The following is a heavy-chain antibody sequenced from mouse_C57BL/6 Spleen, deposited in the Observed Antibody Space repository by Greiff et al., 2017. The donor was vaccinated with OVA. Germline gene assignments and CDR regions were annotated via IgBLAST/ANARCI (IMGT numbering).Heavy chain of an antibody. D-gene: IGHD4-1*01. CDR3: ATLSWDWFAY. J-gene: IGHJ3*01. CDR1: GFTFSSYG. CDR2: ISSGGSYT. V-gene: IGHV5-6*02. Sequence: DVKLVESGGDLVKPGGSLKLSCAASGFTFSSYGMSWVRQTPDKRLEWVATISSGGSYTYYPDSVKGRFTISRDNAKNTLYLQMSSLKSEDTAMYYCATLSWDWFAYWGQGTLVTVSA.